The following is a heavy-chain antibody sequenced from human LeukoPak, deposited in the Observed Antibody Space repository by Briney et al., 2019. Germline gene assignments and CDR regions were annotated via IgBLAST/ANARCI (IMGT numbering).Heavy chain of an antibody. CDR2: ITPFFGTP. V-gene: IGHV1-69*13. J-gene: IGHJ4*02. CDR3: ARAYYYDSTGPFEY. D-gene: IGHD3-22*01. CDR1: GGTFRSHA. Sequence: ASVKVSCKASGGTFRSHAISWVRQAPGQGLEWMGGITPFFGTPKYTQRFQGRVTITADESTSTANMELSSLRSEDTAVYYCARAYYYDSTGPFEYWGQGTLVTVSS.